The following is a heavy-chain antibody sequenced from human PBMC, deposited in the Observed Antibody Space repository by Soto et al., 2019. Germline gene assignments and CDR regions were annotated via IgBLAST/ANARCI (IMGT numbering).Heavy chain of an antibody. J-gene: IGHJ4*02. CDR3: ARSIVVVTALDY. D-gene: IGHD2-21*02. V-gene: IGHV1-3*05. Sequence: QVQLVQSGAEEKKPGASVKVSCKASGYTFTSYAMHWVRQAPGQRLEWMGWINAGNGNTKYSQKFQGRVTITRDTFASTAYMALSSLRSEDTAVYYCARSIVVVTALDYWGQGTLVTVSS. CDR1: GYTFTSYA. CDR2: INAGNGNT.